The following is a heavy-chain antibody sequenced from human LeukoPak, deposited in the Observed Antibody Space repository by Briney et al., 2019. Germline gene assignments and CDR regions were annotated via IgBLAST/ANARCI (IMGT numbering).Heavy chain of an antibody. V-gene: IGHV1-18*01. CDR1: GYSFTTYA. CDR2: IGADNEDV. CDR3: ARGGYSDF. D-gene: IGHD2-15*01. Sequence: GASVKVSCKASGYSFTTYAISWVRQAPGQGLEWMGWIGADNEDVKYAQRFRGRVLMTTDTSTTTVYMDLWDLTSDDTAVYYCARGGYSDFWGQGTLVTVSS. J-gene: IGHJ4*02.